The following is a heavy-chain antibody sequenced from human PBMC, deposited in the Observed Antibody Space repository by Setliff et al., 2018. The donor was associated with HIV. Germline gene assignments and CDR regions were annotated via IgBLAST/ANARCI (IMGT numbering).Heavy chain of an antibody. D-gene: IGHD5-18*01. V-gene: IGHV1-3*01. CDR1: GYTFTSYA. CDR2: INAGNGNT. CDR3: ARDGWDTAMVTYYYYYYMDV. Sequence: ASVKVSCKASGYTFTSYAMHWVRQAPGQRLEWMGWINAGNGNTKYSQKFQGRVTITRDTSASTAYMELSSLRSEDTAVYYCARDGWDTAMVTYYYYYYMDVWGKGTPVTVSS. J-gene: IGHJ6*03.